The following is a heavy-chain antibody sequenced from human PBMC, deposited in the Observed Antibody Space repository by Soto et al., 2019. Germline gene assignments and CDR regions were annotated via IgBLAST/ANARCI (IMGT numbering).Heavy chain of an antibody. CDR2: INAGNGKT. CDR1: GYTFTSYA. V-gene: IGHV1-3*01. Sequence: ASVKVSCKASGYTFTSYAMHWVRQAPGQRLEWMGWINAGNGKTKYAQKFQGRVTITRDKSTSTAYMELSSLRSEDTAVYYCARADSGSYDLFDYWGQGTLVTSPQ. J-gene: IGHJ4*02. D-gene: IGHD1-26*01. CDR3: ARADSGSYDLFDY.